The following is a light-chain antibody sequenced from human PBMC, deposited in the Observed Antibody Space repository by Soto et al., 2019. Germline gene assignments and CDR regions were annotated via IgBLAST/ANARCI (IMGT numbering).Light chain of an antibody. Sequence: DIQMTQSPSTLSASVGDRVTLTCRASQSVSTWLAWYQQKPGKAPKLLIYEASSLESGVPSRFSGSGSGTEFTLTISSLQPDDFATYYCQQYSNYSTFGQGTKLEIK. CDR2: EAS. CDR3: QQYSNYST. CDR1: QSVSTW. V-gene: IGKV1-5*03. J-gene: IGKJ2*01.